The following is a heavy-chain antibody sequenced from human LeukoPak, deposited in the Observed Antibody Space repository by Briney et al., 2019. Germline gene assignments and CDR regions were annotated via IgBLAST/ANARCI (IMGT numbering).Heavy chain of an antibody. CDR2: SSYSGAT. CDR3: ATAKFPYYYFDF. Sequence: SETLSLTCSVSGLSMSSYYWSWIRQPPGKGQEWIGYSSYSGATNYDPSLTSRVTISVDTSKNQISLRLSSVTAADTALYYCATAKFPYYYFDFWGQGILVTVSS. D-gene: IGHD5-18*01. J-gene: IGHJ4*02. V-gene: IGHV4-59*08. CDR1: GLSMSSYY.